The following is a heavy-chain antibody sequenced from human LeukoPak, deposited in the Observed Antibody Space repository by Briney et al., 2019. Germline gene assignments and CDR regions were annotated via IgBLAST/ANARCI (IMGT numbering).Heavy chain of an antibody. CDR1: GFTFSGSA. V-gene: IGHV3-23*01. CDR3: AKVEYSSNIPQH. J-gene: IGHJ1*01. CDR2: ISGSGGST. D-gene: IGHD6-6*01. Sequence: GGSLRLSCAASGFTFSGSAMSWVRQAPGKGLEWVSSISGSGGSTYYADSVKGRFTISRDNSKNTQYLQMNSLRAEDTAVYYCAKVEYSSNIPQHWGQGALVTVSS.